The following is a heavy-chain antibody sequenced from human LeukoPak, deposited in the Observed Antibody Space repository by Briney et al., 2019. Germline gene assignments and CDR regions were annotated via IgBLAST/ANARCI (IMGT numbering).Heavy chain of an antibody. Sequence: ASVKVSCKASGYTFTTYGISWVRQAPGQGLEWMGWISAYNGNTNYAQKFQGRVTMTTDTSTSTAYMELRSLRSEDTAAYYCARVGSRWSSYYYLDVWGKGTTVTVSS. CDR1: GYTFTTYG. J-gene: IGHJ6*03. CDR3: ARVGSRWSSYYYLDV. CDR2: ISAYNGNT. V-gene: IGHV1-18*01. D-gene: IGHD6-13*01.